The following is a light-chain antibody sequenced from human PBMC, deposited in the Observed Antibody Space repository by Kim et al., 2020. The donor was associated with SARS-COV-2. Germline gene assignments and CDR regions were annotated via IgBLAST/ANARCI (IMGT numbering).Light chain of an antibody. V-gene: IGLV3-1*01. CDR2: QDS. Sequence: SYDLTQPPSVSVSPGQTASITCSGDKLGDKYACWYQQKPGQSPVLVIYQDSKRPSGIPERFSGSNSGNTATLTISGTQAMDEADYYCQAWDSSPWVFGGGTQLTVL. CDR1: KLGDKY. J-gene: IGLJ3*02. CDR3: QAWDSSPWV.